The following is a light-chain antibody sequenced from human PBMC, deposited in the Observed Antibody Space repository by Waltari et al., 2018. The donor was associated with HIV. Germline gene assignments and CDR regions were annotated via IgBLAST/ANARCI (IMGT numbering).Light chain of an antibody. CDR1: QSVNSH. J-gene: IGKJ2*01. CDR3: QQYKHWSPYT. CDR2: GAS. Sequence: EVVMTQSPATLSVSPGERATLSCRASQSVNSHLAWYQHKPGQAPRLLLYGASTRATGVPARVSGSGSGTEFTLTISSLQSEDFAVDYCQQYKHWSPYTFGQGTKLEIK. V-gene: IGKV3-15*01.